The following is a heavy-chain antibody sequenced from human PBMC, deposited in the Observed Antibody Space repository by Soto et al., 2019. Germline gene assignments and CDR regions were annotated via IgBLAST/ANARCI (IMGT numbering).Heavy chain of an antibody. CDR1: GFTVSYNY. CDR2: IYRGGDT. Sequence: PGGSLRLSCAVSGFTVSYNYMNWVRQAPGKGLEWVSVIYRGGDTFYADSVKGRFTISRDNSKSTLYLQMNSLRAEDTAVYYCARGVHGSGSYYIGDAFDMWGQGTMVTVSS. V-gene: IGHV3-53*01. CDR3: ARGVHGSGSYYIGDAFDM. J-gene: IGHJ3*02. D-gene: IGHD3-10*01.